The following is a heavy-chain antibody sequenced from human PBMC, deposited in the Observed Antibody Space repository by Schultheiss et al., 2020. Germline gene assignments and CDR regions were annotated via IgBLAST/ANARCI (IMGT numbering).Heavy chain of an antibody. CDR1: GFSFSSYA. CDR3: ARRSTMTSTAFDY. D-gene: IGHD4-17*01. Sequence: GESLKISCTASGFSFSSYAMNWVRQAPGKGLEWVSNIGGADMGAYYADSVKGRFTISRDNSKNTLYLQMNNLRADDTAVYYCARRSTMTSTAFDYWGQGTLVTVSS. J-gene: IGHJ4*02. CDR2: IGGADMGA. V-gene: IGHV3-23*01.